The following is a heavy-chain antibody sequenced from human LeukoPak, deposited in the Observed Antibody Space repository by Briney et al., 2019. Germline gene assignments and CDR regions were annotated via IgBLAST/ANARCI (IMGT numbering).Heavy chain of an antibody. J-gene: IGHJ4*02. CDR1: GYTFTSYG. V-gene: IGHV1-18*01. Sequence: GTSVKVSCKASGYTFTSYGISWVRQAPGQGLEWMGWISAYNGNTNYAQKLQGRVTMATDTSTSTAYMELRSLRSDDTAVYYCARDSLYSSGLEFDYWGQGTLVTVSS. D-gene: IGHD6-25*01. CDR3: ARDSLYSSGLEFDY. CDR2: ISAYNGNT.